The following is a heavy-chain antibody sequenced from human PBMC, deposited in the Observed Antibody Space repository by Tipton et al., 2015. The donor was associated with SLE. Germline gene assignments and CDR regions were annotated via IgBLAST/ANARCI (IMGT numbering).Heavy chain of an antibody. J-gene: IGHJ4*02. Sequence: LRLSCTVSGGSISSSSYYWGWIRQPPGKGLEWIGEINHSGSTNYNPSLKSRVTISVDTSKNQFCLKLSSVTAADTAVYYCARGFSISRQPGYWGQGTLVTVSS. CDR2: INHSGST. CDR1: GGSISSSSYY. V-gene: IGHV4-39*07. D-gene: IGHD2-2*01. CDR3: ARGFSISRQPGY.